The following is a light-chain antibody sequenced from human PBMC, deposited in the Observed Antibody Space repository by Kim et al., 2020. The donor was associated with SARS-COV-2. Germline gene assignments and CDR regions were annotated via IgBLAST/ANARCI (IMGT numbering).Light chain of an antibody. J-gene: IGKJ1*01. V-gene: IGKV4-1*01. CDR3: QQYYTTPLT. CDR2: SAS. CDR1: QNILSSSNNKDY. Sequence: DIVMTQSPDSLAVSLAERATINCKSSQNILSSSNNKDYLAWYQQKPGQPPKLLIYSASTRASGVPDRFSGSGSGTDFTLTIGSLQAEDVAVYYCQQYYTTPLTFGQGTKVEIK.